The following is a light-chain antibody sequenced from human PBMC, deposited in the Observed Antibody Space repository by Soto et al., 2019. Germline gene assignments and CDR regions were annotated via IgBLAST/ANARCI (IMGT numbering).Light chain of an antibody. J-gene: IGKJ5*01. CDR1: QSVSNNY. Sequence: EIVLKQSPGTLSLSPGERATLSCMASQSVSNNYLAWYQQKPGQAPRLLIYGASNRATGIPDRFSGSGSGTDFTLTISSLQPEDFATYYCQHFRSFPITFGQGTRLEI. CDR3: QHFRSFPIT. CDR2: GAS. V-gene: IGKV3-20*01.